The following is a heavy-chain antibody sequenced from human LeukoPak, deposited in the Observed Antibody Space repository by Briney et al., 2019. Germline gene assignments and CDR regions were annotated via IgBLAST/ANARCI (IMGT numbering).Heavy chain of an antibody. J-gene: IGHJ4*02. CDR3: ARVVDTHFDY. D-gene: IGHD5-18*01. V-gene: IGHV3-74*01. Sequence: GGSLRLSCAASGFTFSSYWMHWVRQAPGKGLVWVSRIKSDGSTTTYADSVKGRFTISRDNAKNALYLQMNSLRAEDTAVYYCARVVDTHFDYWGQGTLVTVSS. CDR1: GFTFSSYW. CDR2: IKSDGSTT.